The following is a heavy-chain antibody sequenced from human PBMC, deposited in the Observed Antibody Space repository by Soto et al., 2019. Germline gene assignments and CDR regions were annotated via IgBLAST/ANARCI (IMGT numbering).Heavy chain of an antibody. Sequence: GGSLRLSCAASGFTFSSYAMIWVRQAPGKGLEWVSGIGGSGGSTYYADSVKGRFTISRDNSKSTLYLQVNSLRAEDTAIYYCAKVSRDSSNVDYWGQGTLVTVSS. V-gene: IGHV3-23*01. D-gene: IGHD6-13*01. J-gene: IGHJ4*02. CDR2: IGGSGGST. CDR3: AKVSRDSSNVDY. CDR1: GFTFSSYA.